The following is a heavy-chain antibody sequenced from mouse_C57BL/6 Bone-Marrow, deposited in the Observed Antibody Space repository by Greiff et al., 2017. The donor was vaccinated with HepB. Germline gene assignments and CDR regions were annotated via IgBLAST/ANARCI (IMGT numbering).Heavy chain of an antibody. CDR3: ARSRGGPFNLLLRWDWYFDV. V-gene: IGHV1-54*01. D-gene: IGHD1-1*01. CDR1: GYAFTNYL. Sequence: QVQLQQSGAELVRPGTSVKVSCKASGYAFTNYLIEWVKQRPGQGLEWIGVINPGSGGTNYNEKFKGKATLTADKSSSTAYMQLSSLTSEDSAVYFCARSRGGPFNLLLRWDWYFDVWGTGTTVTVSS. CDR2: INPGSGGT. J-gene: IGHJ1*03.